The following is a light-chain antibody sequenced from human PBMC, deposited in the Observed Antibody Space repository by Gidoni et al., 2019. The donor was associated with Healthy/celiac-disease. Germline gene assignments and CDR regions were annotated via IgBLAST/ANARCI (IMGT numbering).Light chain of an antibody. CDR1: QSVSSY. CDR2: DAS. J-gene: IGKJ4*01. Sequence: EIVLTQSPATLSLSPGERATLSCRASQSVSSYLAWYHQKPGQAPRLLIYDASNRATGIPARFSGSGSGTDFPLTISSLEPEDFAVYYCQQRSNWPPLTFGGGTKVEIK. V-gene: IGKV3-11*01. CDR3: QQRSNWPPLT.